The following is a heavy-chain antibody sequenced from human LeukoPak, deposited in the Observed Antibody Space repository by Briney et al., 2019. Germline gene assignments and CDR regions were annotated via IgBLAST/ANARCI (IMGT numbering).Heavy chain of an antibody. CDR1: GFTFSSYA. CDR2: ISYDGSNK. D-gene: IGHD6-13*01. Sequence: GRSLRLSCAASGFTFSSYAMHWVRQAPGKGLEWVAVISYDGSNKYYADSVKGRFTISRDNSKNTLYLQMNSLRAEDTAVYYCARDGRAAAEANWFDPWGQGTLVTVSS. CDR3: ARDGRAAAEANWFDP. V-gene: IGHV3-30-3*01. J-gene: IGHJ5*02.